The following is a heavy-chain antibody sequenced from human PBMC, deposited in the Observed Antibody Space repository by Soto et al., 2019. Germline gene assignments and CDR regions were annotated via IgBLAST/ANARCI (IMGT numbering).Heavy chain of an antibody. CDR3: ARWWSGSRQGFDP. D-gene: IGHD3-3*01. CDR1: GGSISSGDYY. V-gene: IGHV4-31*03. CDR2: IYYSGST. Sequence: QVQLQESGPGLVKPSQTLSLTCTVSGGSISSGDYYWSWIRQHPGKGLEWIGYIYYSGSTYYNPSLKSRVTISVDTSTHQLSLKLSSVPAADTAVYYCARWWSGSRQGFDPWGQGTLVTVSS. J-gene: IGHJ5*02.